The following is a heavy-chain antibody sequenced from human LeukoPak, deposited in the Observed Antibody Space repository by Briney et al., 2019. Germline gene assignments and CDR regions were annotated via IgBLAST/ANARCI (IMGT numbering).Heavy chain of an antibody. CDR2: MNPNSGNT. CDR1: GYTFTSYD. J-gene: IGHJ6*03. Sequence: ASVKVSCKASGYTFTSYDINWVRQAPGQGLEWMGWMNPNSGNTGYAQKFQGRVTMTRNTSISTAYMELSSLRSEDTAVYYCARITYSSSWDYYYYYYMDVWGKGTTVTISS. D-gene: IGHD6-13*01. V-gene: IGHV1-8*01. CDR3: ARITYSSSWDYYYYYYMDV.